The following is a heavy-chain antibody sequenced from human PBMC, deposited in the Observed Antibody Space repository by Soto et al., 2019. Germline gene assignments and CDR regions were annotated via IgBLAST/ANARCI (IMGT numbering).Heavy chain of an antibody. CDR2: MNTDGSRT. J-gene: IGHJ4*02. CDR1: GFTFSIYW. CDR3: ARGDGDQYDRHGYLGRH. Sequence: EVQLVESGGGLVQPGGSLRLSCAASGFTFSIYWMHWVRQVPGKGLVWDSRMNTDGSRTSYADSARGRFTISRDDAKSTLYLQMNNLRAEDTAVHYCARGDGDQYDRHGYLGRHWGQGTLVTVSS. D-gene: IGHD5-18*01. V-gene: IGHV3-74*01.